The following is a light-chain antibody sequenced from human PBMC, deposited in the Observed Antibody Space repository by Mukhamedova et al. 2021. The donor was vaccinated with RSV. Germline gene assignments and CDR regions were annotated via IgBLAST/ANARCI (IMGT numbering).Light chain of an antibody. Sequence: WYQRRVHGKAPQLLIYAASSLQDGVPSRFSGSGSATDFTLTISSLQPEDFAIYFRQQSFSPPYTFGQGTKLEIK. J-gene: IGKJ2*01. V-gene: IGKV1-39*01. CDR3: QQSFSPPYT. CDR2: AAS.